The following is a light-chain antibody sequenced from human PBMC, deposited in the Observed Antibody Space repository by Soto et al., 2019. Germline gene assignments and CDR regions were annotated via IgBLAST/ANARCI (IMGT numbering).Light chain of an antibody. CDR3: QRSGGSVS. J-gene: IGKJ4*01. CDR1: QTGYTS. CDR2: AET. Sequence: EIVLTQSPGTLSLSPGDTATLSCKASQTGYTSLSWYQQKPGQPPRLLIYAETFRATGIPDMFSGSGSGTDFTLTINRLEPEDFAVYYCQRSGGSVSFGGGTKVE. V-gene: IGKV3-20*01.